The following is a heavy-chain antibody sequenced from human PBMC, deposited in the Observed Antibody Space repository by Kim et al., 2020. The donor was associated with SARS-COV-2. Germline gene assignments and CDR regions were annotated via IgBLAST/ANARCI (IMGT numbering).Heavy chain of an antibody. CDR1: GISFSDYY. D-gene: IGHD3-3*01. V-gene: IGHV3-11*01. CDR2: ISSSGSTI. CDR3: ARENSHITIFGVVTRIGMDV. J-gene: IGHJ6*02. Sequence: GGSLRLSCAASGISFSDYYMSWIRQAPGKGLEWVSYISSSGSTIYYAYSVKGRFTISRDNAKNSLYLQMNSLRAEDTAVYYCARENSHITIFGVVTRIGMDVWGQGDTVTVSS.